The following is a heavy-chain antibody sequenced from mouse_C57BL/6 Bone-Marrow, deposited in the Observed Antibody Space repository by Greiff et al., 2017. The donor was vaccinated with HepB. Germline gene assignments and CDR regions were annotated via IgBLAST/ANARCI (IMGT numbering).Heavy chain of an antibody. CDR3: AREGWLRPRRATDY. CDR2: INPNNGGT. D-gene: IGHD2-2*01. V-gene: IGHV1-26*01. J-gene: IGHJ4*01. CDR1: GYTFTDYY. Sequence: VQLQQSGPELVKPGASVKISCKASGYTFTDYYMNWVKQSHGKSLEWIGDINPNNGGTSYNQKFKGKATLTVDKSSSTAYMELRSLTSEDSAVYYCAREGWLRPRRATDYWGQGTSVTVSS.